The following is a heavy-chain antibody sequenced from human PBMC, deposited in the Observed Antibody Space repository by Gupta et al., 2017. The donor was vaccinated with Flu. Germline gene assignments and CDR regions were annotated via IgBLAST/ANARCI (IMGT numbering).Heavy chain of an antibody. CDR2: IIPIFGTA. J-gene: IGHJ4*02. V-gene: IGHV1-69*01. Sequence: RQATGQGREWMGGIIPIFGTAKYAQKFQGRVTITADESTSTAYMELSSLRSEDTAVYYCARGAILGTPYFDYWGQGTLVTVSS. CDR3: ARGAILGTPYFDY. D-gene: IGHD3-3*01.